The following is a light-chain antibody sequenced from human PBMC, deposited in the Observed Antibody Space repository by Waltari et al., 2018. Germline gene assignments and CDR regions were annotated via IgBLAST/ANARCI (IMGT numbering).Light chain of an antibody. Sequence: EIVLTQSPDTLSLSPGDTATLSCRASQSVGSYLAWYQQKSGQPPRLLIYDASNRATVVPAMFRGSGSGTDFTLTISSLEAEDFAVYYCQQRSNWTPHTFGQGARLEIK. CDR1: QSVGSY. CDR3: QQRSNWTPHT. V-gene: IGKV3-11*01. J-gene: IGKJ2*01. CDR2: DAS.